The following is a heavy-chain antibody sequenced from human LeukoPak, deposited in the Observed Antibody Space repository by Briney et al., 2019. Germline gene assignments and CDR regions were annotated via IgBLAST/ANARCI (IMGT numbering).Heavy chain of an antibody. D-gene: IGHD7-27*01. V-gene: IGHV1-8*01. CDR3: VRTPPNWGFDY. J-gene: IGHJ4*02. CDR2: MSPNSGDT. Sequence: ASVKVSCKASGYTFTSHDINWVRQATGQGLEWMGWMSPNSGDTGYAQKFQGRVTRTSDCSISTAYTELSSLRSEDTAIYYCVRTPPNWGFDYWGQGTLVTVSS. CDR1: GYTFTSHD.